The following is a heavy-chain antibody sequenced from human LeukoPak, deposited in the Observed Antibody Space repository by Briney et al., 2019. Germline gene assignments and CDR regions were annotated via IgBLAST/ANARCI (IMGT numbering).Heavy chain of an antibody. J-gene: IGHJ4*02. CDR1: GFTFDDYA. V-gene: IGHV3-9*01. CDR2: ISWNSGSI. CDR3: SRLRFPDY. D-gene: IGHD3-16*01. Sequence: GGSLRLSCAASGFTFDDYAMHWVRQAPGKGLEWVSGISWNSGSIGYADSVKGRFTISRDNAKNSLYLQMNSLRAEDTALYYCSRLRFPDYWGQGTLVTVSS.